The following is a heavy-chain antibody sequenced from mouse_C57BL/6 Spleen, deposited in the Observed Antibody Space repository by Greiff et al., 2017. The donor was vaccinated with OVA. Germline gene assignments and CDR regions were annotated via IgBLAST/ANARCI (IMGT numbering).Heavy chain of an antibody. CDR1: GYTFTDYE. D-gene: IGHD1-1*01. CDR2: IDPETGGT. CDR3: RRRVAEAGAYYFDY. Sequence: QVQLKESGAELVRPGASVTLSCKASGYTFTDYEMHWVKQTPVHGLEWIGAIDPETGGTAYNQKFKGKAILTADKSSSTAYMELRSLTSEDSAVYYGRRRVAEAGAYYFDYWGQGTTLTVSS. J-gene: IGHJ2*01. V-gene: IGHV1-15*01.